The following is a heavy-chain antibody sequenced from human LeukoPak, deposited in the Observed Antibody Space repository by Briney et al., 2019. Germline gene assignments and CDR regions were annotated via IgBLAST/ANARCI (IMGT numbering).Heavy chain of an antibody. CDR2: INQDGSEK. D-gene: IGHD2-8*01. J-gene: IGHJ4*02. CDR1: GFTPIGYW. CDR3: ARDNVRKDDY. Sequence: PGGSLRLSCALSGFTPIGYWMTWVRQAPGKGLEWVANINQDGSEKHYVDSVKGRFTISRDNAKNSSYLQMNSLRAEDTAVYYCARDNVRKDDYWGQGTLVTVSS. V-gene: IGHV3-7*01.